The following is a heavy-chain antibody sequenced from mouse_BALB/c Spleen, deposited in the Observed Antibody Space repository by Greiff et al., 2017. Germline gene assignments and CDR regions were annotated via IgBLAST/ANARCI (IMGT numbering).Heavy chain of an antibody. V-gene: IGHV1-31*01. Sequence: VQLQQSGPELVKPGASVKISCKASGYSFTGYYMHWVKQSHVKSLEWIGRINPYNGATSYNQNFKDKASLTVDKSSSTAYMELHSLTSEDSAVYYCARGIYDGYYVDMDYWGQGTSVTVSS. D-gene: IGHD2-3*01. J-gene: IGHJ4*01. CDR1: GYSFTGYY. CDR3: ARGIYDGYYVDMDY. CDR2: INPYNGAT.